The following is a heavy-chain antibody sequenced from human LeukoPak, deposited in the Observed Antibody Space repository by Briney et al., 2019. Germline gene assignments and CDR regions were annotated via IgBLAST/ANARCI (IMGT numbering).Heavy chain of an antibody. CDR3: ARAHTAMGSRYYYYYMDV. J-gene: IGHJ6*03. V-gene: IGHV4-4*07. D-gene: IGHD5-18*01. CDR1: GGSISSYY. CDR2: IYTSGST. Sequence: SETLSLTCTVSGGSISSYYWSWIRQPAGKGLEWIGRIYTSGSTNYNPSLKSRVTMSVDTSMNQFSLKLSSVTAADTAVYYCARAHTAMGSRYYYYYMDVWGKGTTVTVSS.